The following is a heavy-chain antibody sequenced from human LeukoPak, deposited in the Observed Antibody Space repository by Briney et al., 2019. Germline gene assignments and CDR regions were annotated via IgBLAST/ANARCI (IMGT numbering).Heavy chain of an antibody. CDR2: ISGSGSGGST. V-gene: IGHV3-23*01. J-gene: IGHJ4*02. D-gene: IGHD1-26*01. Sequence: GGSLRLSRAASGFTLSSYGMNWVRQAPGKGLEWVSGISGSGSGGSTYYADSVKGRFTISRDNSKNTLYLQMNSLRAEDTAVYYCAKAGSIRFDYWGQGTLVTVPS. CDR3: AKAGSIRFDY. CDR1: GFTLSSYG.